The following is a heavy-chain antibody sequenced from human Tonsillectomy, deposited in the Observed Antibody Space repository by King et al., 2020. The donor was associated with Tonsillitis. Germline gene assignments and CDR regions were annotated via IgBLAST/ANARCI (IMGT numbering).Heavy chain of an antibody. CDR2: IDSSDSYT. CDR3: ARHPFCSSTSCYYSDY. Sequence: KLVQSGAEVKKPGASLRIACKASGYTFTSYWISWVRQMPGKGLEWMGRIDSSDSYTEYSPSFQGHVTMSVDRSISTAYLRWSSLKASDTALYYCARHPFCSSTSCYYSDYWGQGTLVTVSA. V-gene: IGHV5-10-1*01. J-gene: IGHJ4*02. D-gene: IGHD2-2*01. CDR1: GYTFTSYW.